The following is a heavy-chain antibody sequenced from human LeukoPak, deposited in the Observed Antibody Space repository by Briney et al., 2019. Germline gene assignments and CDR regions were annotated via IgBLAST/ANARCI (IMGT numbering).Heavy chain of an antibody. D-gene: IGHD3-10*02. CDR1: GGSISSSNW. V-gene: IGHV4-4*02. J-gene: IGHJ5*02. Sequence: PSETLSLTCAVSGGSISSSNWWSWVRQPPGKGLEWIGEIYHSGSTNYNPSLKSRVTISVDKSKNQFSLKLSSVTAADTAVYYCARVFGDLAGRGGFDPWGQGTLVTVSS. CDR2: IYHSGST. CDR3: ARVFGDLAGRGGFDP.